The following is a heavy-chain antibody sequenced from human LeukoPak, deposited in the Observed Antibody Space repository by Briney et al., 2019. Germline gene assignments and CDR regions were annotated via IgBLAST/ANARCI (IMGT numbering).Heavy chain of an antibody. CDR2: FYYSGIT. D-gene: IGHD5-12*01. Sequence: SETLSLTCTVSGGSISSSGYSWDWIRQPTGKELEWIGNFYYSGITYYNPSLRSRVTISVDTSKNQFSLKLSSVTAADTAVYYCASHHSGASPSDAFDIWGHGTMVTVSS. CDR3: ASHHSGASPSDAFDI. V-gene: IGHV4-39*01. CDR1: GGSISSSGYS. J-gene: IGHJ3*02.